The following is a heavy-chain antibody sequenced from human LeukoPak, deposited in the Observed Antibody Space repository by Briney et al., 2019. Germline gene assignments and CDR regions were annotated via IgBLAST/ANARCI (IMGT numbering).Heavy chain of an antibody. Sequence: GGSLRLSCAASGFTFSTYSMNWVRQAPGKGLEWVSFISSSSSYISDADSVKGRFTIARDNAKNSLFLQMSSLRAEDTAIYYCARELLWFGDPGAFDIWGQGTMVTVSS. D-gene: IGHD3-10*01. J-gene: IGHJ3*02. V-gene: IGHV3-21*05. CDR1: GFTFSTYS. CDR2: ISSSSSYI. CDR3: ARELLWFGDPGAFDI.